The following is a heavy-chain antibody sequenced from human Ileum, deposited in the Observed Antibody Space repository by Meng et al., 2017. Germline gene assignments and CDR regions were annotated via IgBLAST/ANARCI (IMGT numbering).Heavy chain of an antibody. Sequence: VHREEVGPGLVKPSETRSPRCAVFGDSIRNGNCWSWVRQPPGKGLEWIGEIYESGTTNYNPSLKSRVTISVDKSKNEFSLKLSSVTAADTALYYCARVSYNKGSPKFDSWGQGTLVTVSS. V-gene: IGHV4-4*02. CDR1: GDSIRNGNC. CDR2: IYESGTT. J-gene: IGHJ4*02. CDR3: ARVSYNKGSPKFDS. D-gene: IGHD1-14*01.